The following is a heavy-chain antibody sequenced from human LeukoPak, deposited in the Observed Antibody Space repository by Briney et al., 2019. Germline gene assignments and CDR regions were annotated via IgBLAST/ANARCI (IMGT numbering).Heavy chain of an antibody. Sequence: PSETLSLTCVVSGYSISNDYYWGWIRQPPGKGLEWIGNIYHSGGSYYNPSLKSRVTILVDTSKNQFSLKLSSVTAADTAVYYCAKAGTTGIHHWFDPWGQGNLVAVSS. D-gene: IGHD1-1*01. CDR2: IYHSGGS. V-gene: IGHV4-38-2*01. CDR3: AKAGTTGIHHWFDP. J-gene: IGHJ5*02. CDR1: GYSISNDYY.